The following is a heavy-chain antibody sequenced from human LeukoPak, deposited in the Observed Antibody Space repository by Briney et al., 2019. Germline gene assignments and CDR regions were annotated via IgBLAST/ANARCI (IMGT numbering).Heavy chain of an antibody. CDR2: ISYDGSNK. J-gene: IGHJ5*02. D-gene: IGHD3-22*01. V-gene: IGHV3-30*03. CDR1: GFTFSSYG. CDR3: ARGGYYDSGGYFDWFDP. Sequence: GGSLRLSCAASGFTFSSYGMHWVRQAPGKGLEWVAVISYDGSNKYYADSLKGRFTISRDNSKNTLYLQMNSLRAEDTAVYYCARGGYYDSGGYFDWFDPWGQGTLVTVSS.